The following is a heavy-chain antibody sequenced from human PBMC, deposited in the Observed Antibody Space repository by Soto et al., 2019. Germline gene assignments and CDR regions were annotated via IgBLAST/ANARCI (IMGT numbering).Heavy chain of an antibody. CDR3: ARLSRDGYRGSYYYYGMDV. V-gene: IGHV4-31*03. J-gene: IGHJ6*02. Sequence: SETLSLTCTVSGGSISSGDYYWSWIRQHPGKGLEWIGYIYYSGSTYYNPSLKSRVTISVDTSKNQFSLKLSSVTAADTAVYYCARLSRDGYRGSYYYYGMDVWGQGTTVT. CDR1: GGSISSGDYY. CDR2: IYYSGST. D-gene: IGHD5-12*01.